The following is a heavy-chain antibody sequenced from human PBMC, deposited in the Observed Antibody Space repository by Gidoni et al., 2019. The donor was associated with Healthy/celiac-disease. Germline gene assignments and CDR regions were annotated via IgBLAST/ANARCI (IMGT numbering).Heavy chain of an antibody. V-gene: IGHV3-11*05. CDR2: ISSSSSYT. Sequence: QVQLVESGGGLVKPGGSLRLSCAASGFTFSDYYMSWIRQAPGKGLEWVAYISSSSSYTNYADSVKGRFTISRDNAKNSLYLQMNSLRAEDTAVYYCAGCSGGSCYVFAFDIWGQGTMVTVFS. CDR3: AGCSGGSCYVFAFDI. J-gene: IGHJ3*02. D-gene: IGHD2-15*01. CDR1: GFTFSDYY.